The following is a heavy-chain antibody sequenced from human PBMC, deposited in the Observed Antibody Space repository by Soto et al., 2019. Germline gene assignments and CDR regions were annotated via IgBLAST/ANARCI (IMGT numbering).Heavy chain of an antibody. CDR2: INHSGST. CDR1: GGSFSGYY. Sequence: AVYGGSFSGYYWSWIRQPPGKGLEWIGEINHSGSTNYNPSLKSRVTISVDTSKNQFSLKLSSVTAADTAVYYCARGGYYDSSGYRKFDYWGQGTLVTVSS. CDR3: ARGGYYDSSGYRKFDY. J-gene: IGHJ4*02. D-gene: IGHD3-22*01. V-gene: IGHV4-34*01.